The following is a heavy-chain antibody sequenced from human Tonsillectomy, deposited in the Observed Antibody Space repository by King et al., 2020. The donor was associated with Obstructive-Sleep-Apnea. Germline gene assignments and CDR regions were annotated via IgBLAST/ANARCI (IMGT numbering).Heavy chain of an antibody. V-gene: IGHV6-1*01. J-gene: IGHJ5*02. CDR3: AREGEVEKAWSWLDP. Sequence: VQLQQSGPGLVKPSQTLSLTCAISGDSVSSNSAAWNWIRQSPSRGLEWLGRTYYRSTWYNDYALSVRSRIRINPDTSKNQFSLQLNSVTPEDTAVYYWAREGEVEKAWSWLDPWGQGTLVTVSS. D-gene: IGHD3-16*01. CDR1: GDSVSSNSAA. CDR2: TYYRSTWYN.